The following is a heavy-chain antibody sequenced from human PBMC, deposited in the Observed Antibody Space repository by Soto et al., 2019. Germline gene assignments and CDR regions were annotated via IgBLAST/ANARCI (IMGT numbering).Heavy chain of an antibody. V-gene: IGHV3-23*01. J-gene: IGHJ2*01. CDR2: ISGSGGST. CDR1: GFTFSSYA. D-gene: IGHD2-15*01. Sequence: VQLLESGGGLVQPGGSLRLSCAASGFTFSSYAMSWVRQAPGKGLEWVSAISGSGGSTYYADSVKGRFTISRDNSKNTLYLQMNSLRAEDTAVYYCAKVYRFCSGGSCYSLWYFDLWGRGTLVTVSS. CDR3: AKVYRFCSGGSCYSLWYFDL.